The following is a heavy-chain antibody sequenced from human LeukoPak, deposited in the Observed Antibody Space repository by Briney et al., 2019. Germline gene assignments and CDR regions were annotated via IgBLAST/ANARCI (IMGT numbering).Heavy chain of an antibody. CDR1: GGSVNSGNYY. D-gene: IGHD2-2*01. Sequence: SETLSLTCTVSGGSVNSGNYYWGWIRQPPGKGLEWIGYIYYSGSANYNPSLKSRVTISLDTSRNQFSLKLSSVTAADTAVYYCASFAYCSSASCYEVGWFDPWGQGTLVTVSS. V-gene: IGHV4-61*01. CDR3: ASFAYCSSASCYEVGWFDP. CDR2: IYYSGSA. J-gene: IGHJ5*02.